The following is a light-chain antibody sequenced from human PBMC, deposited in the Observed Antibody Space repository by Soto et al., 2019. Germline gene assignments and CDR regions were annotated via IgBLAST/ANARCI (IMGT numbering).Light chain of an antibody. Sequence: EFVLAQAPGTLSCSRGEIATLSCRASQTVRNDYLALYQQKPVQAPRLLIYGASSRATGIPDRFSGSGSGTDFTLTISRLEPEDFAVYYCQQYGSSFGGGTKVDIK. CDR1: QTVRNDY. V-gene: IGKV3-20*01. CDR3: QQYGSS. CDR2: GAS. J-gene: IGKJ4*01.